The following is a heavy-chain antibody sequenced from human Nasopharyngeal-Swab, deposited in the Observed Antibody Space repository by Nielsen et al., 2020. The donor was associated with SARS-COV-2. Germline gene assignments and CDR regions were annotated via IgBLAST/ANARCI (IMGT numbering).Heavy chain of an antibody. J-gene: IGHJ3*02. CDR3: ARGVVGATTTDAFDI. Sequence: SETLSLTCAVSGGSISSSNWWSWVRQPPGKGLEWIGEIYHSGSTNYNPSLKSRVTISVDESKNQFSLELSSVTAADTAVYFCARGVVGATTTDAFDIWGQGTMVTVSS. V-gene: IGHV4-4*02. CDR2: IYHSGST. CDR1: GGSISSSNW. D-gene: IGHD1-26*01.